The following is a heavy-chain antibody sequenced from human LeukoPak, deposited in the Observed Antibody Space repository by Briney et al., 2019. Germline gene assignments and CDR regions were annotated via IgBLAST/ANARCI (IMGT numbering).Heavy chain of an antibody. V-gene: IGHV1-18*01. Sequence: ASVKVSCKASGYTFTSYGISWVRQAPGQGLEWMRWISAYNGNTNYAQKLQGRVTMTTDTSTSTAYMELRSLRSDDTAVYYCARGSSWYDEYYFDYWGQGTLVTVSS. D-gene: IGHD6-13*01. CDR3: ARGSSWYDEYYFDY. J-gene: IGHJ4*02. CDR1: GYTFTSYG. CDR2: ISAYNGNT.